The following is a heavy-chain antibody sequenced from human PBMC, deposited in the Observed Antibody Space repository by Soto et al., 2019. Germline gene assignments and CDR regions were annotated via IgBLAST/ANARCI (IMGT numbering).Heavy chain of an antibody. CDR3: ARDLSSFGGWLSSFDY. Sequence: QVQLVESGGGVVQPGRSLRLSCAASGFTFSSYAMHWVHQAPGKGLEWVAVISYDGSNKYYADSVKGRFTISRDNSKNTLYLQMNSLRAEDTAVYYCARDLSSFGGWLSSFDYWGQGTLVTVSS. J-gene: IGHJ4*02. CDR2: ISYDGSNK. V-gene: IGHV3-30-3*01. D-gene: IGHD6-19*01. CDR1: GFTFSSYA.